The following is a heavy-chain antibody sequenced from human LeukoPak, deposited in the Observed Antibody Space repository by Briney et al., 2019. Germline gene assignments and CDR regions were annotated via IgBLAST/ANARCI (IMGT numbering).Heavy chain of an antibody. Sequence: SETLSLTCTVSGYSISSGYYWGWIRQPPGKGLEWIGSIYHSGSTYYNPSLKSRVTISVDTSKNQFSLKLSSVTAADTAVYYCARDDSSGYYPYYFDYWGQGTLVTVSS. V-gene: IGHV4-38-2*02. D-gene: IGHD3-22*01. J-gene: IGHJ4*02. CDR1: GYSISSGYY. CDR2: IYHSGST. CDR3: ARDDSSGYYPYYFDY.